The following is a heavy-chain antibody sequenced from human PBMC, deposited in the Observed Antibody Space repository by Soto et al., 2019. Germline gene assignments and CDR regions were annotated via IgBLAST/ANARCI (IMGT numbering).Heavy chain of an antibody. V-gene: IGHV4-59*02. CDR3: ARSDPSSSGGWYSFDY. Sequence: QAQLQESGPGLVKPSETLSLTCTVSGGSVTSYYWSWMRQPPGKGLEWIGYIYYTGSTNYNPSLRSRVTISVDTSKNQFSLKLRSVTAADTAMYYCARSDPSSSGGWYSFDYWGQGTLVTVSS. J-gene: IGHJ4*02. CDR1: GGSVTSYY. D-gene: IGHD6-19*01. CDR2: IYYTGST.